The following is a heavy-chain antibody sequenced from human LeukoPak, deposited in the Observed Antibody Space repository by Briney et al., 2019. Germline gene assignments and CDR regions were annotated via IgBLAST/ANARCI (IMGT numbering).Heavy chain of an antibody. D-gene: IGHD3-22*01. V-gene: IGHV4-61*02. Sequence: QTSETLSLTCTVSGGSMSSGTYYWSWIRQPAGKGLEWIGRIYTSGSTNYNPSLKSRVTISVDTSKNQFSLNLSSVTAADTAVYYCARHRFASVVILDHWGQGALVTVSS. CDR2: IYTSGST. J-gene: IGHJ4*02. CDR3: ARHRFASVVILDH. CDR1: GGSMSSGTYY.